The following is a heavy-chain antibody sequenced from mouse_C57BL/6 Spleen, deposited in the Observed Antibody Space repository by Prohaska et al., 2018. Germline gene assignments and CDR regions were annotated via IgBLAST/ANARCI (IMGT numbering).Heavy chain of an antibody. Sequence: EVQLVESGGGLVKPGGSLKLSCAASGFTFSSYAMSWVRQTPEKRLEWVATISDGGSYTYYPDNVKGRFTISRDNAKNNLYLQMSHLKSEDTAMYYCARDGDSSGYDYWGQGTTLTVSS. D-gene: IGHD3-2*02. V-gene: IGHV5-4*01. J-gene: IGHJ2*01. CDR1: GFTFSSYA. CDR3: ARDGDSSGYDY. CDR2: ISDGGSYT.